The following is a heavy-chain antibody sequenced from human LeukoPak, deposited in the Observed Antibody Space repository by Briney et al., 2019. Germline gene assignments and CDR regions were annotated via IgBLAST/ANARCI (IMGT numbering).Heavy chain of an antibody. J-gene: IGHJ6*03. Sequence: GGSLRLSCAASGFTFSSYSMNWVRQAPGKGLEWVSYISSSSSTIYYADSVKGRFTISRDNAKNSLYLQMNSLRAEDTAVYYCARAIVLYQYSWNPTSMDVWGKGTTVTVSS. CDR1: GFTFSSYS. CDR3: ARAIVLYQYSWNPTSMDV. CDR2: ISSSSSTI. V-gene: IGHV3-48*01. D-gene: IGHD1-20*01.